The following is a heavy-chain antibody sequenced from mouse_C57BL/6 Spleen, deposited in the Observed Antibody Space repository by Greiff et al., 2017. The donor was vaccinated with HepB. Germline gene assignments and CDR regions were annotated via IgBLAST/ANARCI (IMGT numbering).Heavy chain of an antibody. J-gene: IGHJ2*01. CDR2: IRNKANGYTT. V-gene: IGHV7-3*01. CDR1: GFTFTDYY. Sequence: EVQLVESGGGLVQPGGSLSLSCAASGFTFTDYYMSWVRQPPGKALEWLGFIRNKANGYTTEYSASVKGRFTISRDNSQSILYLQMNALRAEDSATYYCARASYGSVDYWGQGTTLTVSS. CDR3: ARASYGSVDY. D-gene: IGHD2-9*01.